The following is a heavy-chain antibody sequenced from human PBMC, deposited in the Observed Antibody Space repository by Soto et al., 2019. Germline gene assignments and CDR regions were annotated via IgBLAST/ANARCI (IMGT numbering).Heavy chain of an antibody. V-gene: IGHV4-4*02. CDR3: ARNFYYYDSSVYPSLITYYFDY. CDR1: GGSISSSNW. J-gene: IGHJ4*02. CDR2: IYYNGGT. Sequence: PSETLSLTCAVSGGSISSSNWWNWVRQPPGKGLEWIGEIYYNGGTNYNPSLKSRVTISVDKSKNQFSLNLSSVTAADTAVYYCARNFYYYDSSVYPSLITYYFDYWGQGTLVTVSS. D-gene: IGHD3-22*01.